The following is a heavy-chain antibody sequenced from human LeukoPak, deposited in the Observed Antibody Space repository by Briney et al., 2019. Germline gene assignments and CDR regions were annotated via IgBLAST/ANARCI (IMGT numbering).Heavy chain of an antibody. Sequence: GGSLRLSCAASGFTFSSYAMSWVRQAPGKGLEWVSAISGSGGSTYYADSVKGRFTISRDNTKKSLYLQMNNLRAEDTAVYYCATDGAGFDTWGQGVLVTVSS. CDR2: ISGSGGST. CDR3: ATDGAGFDT. V-gene: IGHV3-23*01. J-gene: IGHJ5*02. CDR1: GFTFSSYA.